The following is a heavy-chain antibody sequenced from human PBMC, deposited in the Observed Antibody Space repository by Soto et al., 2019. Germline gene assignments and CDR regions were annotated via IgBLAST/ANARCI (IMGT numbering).Heavy chain of an antibody. CDR1: GDSISSSNW. CDR2: IYHTGIT. CDR3: ARHSASGLYYYFGMDG. D-gene: IGHD2-21*01. V-gene: IGHV4-4*02. Sequence: SETLSLTCAVSGDSISSSNWWTWVRQPPGKGLEWIGDIYHTGITNYNPSLKSRVTILVDKSKNQFSLKLTSVTAADTAVYYCARHSASGLYYYFGMDGWGQGTTVTVSS. J-gene: IGHJ6*02.